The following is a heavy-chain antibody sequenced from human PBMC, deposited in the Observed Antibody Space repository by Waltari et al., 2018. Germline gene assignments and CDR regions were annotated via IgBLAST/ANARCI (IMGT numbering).Heavy chain of an antibody. V-gene: IGHV3-53*01. J-gene: IGHJ3*02. D-gene: IGHD3-10*01. CDR1: GFTVSSNY. Sequence: EVQLVESGGGLIQPGGSLRLSCAASGFTVSSNYMNWVRQAPGKGVEWVSVIYSNGRTYYADSVKGRFTISRDNSKNTLYLQMNSLRAEDTAVYYCARDATYYYGSGSVRDAFDIWGQGTMVTVSS. CDR3: ARDATYYYGSGSVRDAFDI. CDR2: IYSNGRT.